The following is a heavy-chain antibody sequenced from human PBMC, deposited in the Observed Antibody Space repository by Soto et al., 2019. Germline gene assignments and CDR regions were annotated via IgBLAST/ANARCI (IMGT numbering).Heavy chain of an antibody. V-gene: IGHV1-18*04. Sequence: ASVKVSCKASGYTLSTYPISWVRQAPGEGLQWMAWINAYNGEIKYAEKFQGRLTVTTDTSTNTAYMDLRSLRSDDTAVYFCARSSGYCSGGSCRWGDFWGQGTLVTVSS. J-gene: IGHJ4*01. CDR3: ARSSGYCSGGSCRWGDF. CDR1: GYTLSTYP. D-gene: IGHD2-15*01. CDR2: INAYNGEI.